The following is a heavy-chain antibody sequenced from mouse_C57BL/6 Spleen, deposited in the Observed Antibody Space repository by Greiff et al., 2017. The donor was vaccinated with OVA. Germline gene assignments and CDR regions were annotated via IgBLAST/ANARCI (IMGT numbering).Heavy chain of an antibody. CDR1: GYAFSSSW. CDR2: IYPGDGDT. Sequence: VQGVESGPELVKPGASVKISCKASGYAFSSSWMNWVKQRPGKGLEWIGRIYPGDGDTNYNGKFKGKATLTADKSSSTAYMQLSSLTSEDSAVYFCAEYYYGSYYFDYWGQGTTLTVSS. J-gene: IGHJ2*01. V-gene: IGHV1-82*01. CDR3: AEYYYGSYYFDY. D-gene: IGHD1-1*01.